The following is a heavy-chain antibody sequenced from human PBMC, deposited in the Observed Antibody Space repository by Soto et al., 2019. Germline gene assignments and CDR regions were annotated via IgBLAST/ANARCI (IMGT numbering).Heavy chain of an antibody. J-gene: IGHJ6*02. V-gene: IGHV4-30-4*01. CDR2: INYSEST. Sequence: PSETLSLTCTVSGGSISSGDYYWTWIRQTPGRGLEYIGYINYSESTYYNPSLQSRFTISIDTSKNQFSVRLNSVTAADTAVYYCAPLSVSLSGPYGIHVWGQGTTVTVSS. CDR1: GGSISSGDYY. D-gene: IGHD2-15*01. CDR3: APLSVSLSGPYGIHV.